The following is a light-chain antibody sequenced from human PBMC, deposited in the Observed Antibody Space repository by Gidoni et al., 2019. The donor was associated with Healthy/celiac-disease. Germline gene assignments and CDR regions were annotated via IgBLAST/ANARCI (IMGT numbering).Light chain of an antibody. CDR1: QDISNY. Sequence: DIQMTQSPSSLSASVGDRVTITCQASQDISNYLNWYQQKPGKAPKLLIYDASNLETGVPSRFSGSGAGTDFTFTISSLQPEEIAKYYCQQYDNLPFTFGPGTKVEIK. CDR3: QQYDNLPFT. J-gene: IGKJ3*01. V-gene: IGKV1-33*01. CDR2: DAS.